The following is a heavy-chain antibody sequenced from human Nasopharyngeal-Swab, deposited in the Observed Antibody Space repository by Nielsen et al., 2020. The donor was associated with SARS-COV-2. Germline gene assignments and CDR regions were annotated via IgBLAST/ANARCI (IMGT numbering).Heavy chain of an antibody. J-gene: IGHJ4*02. CDR1: GFTFSSYS. D-gene: IGHD6-13*01. Sequence: GESLKISCAASGFTFSSYSMNWVRQAPGKGLEWVSSISSSSSYIYYADSVKGRFSISRDNAKNSLYLQMNSLRAEDTAVYYCARVGSSSWYFDYWGQGTLVTVSS. V-gene: IGHV3-21*01. CDR3: ARVGSSSWYFDY. CDR2: ISSSSSYI.